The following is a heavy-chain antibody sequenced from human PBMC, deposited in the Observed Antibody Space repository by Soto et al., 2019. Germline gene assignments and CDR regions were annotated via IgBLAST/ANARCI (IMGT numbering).Heavy chain of an antibody. Sequence: ASVKVSCKASGYTFNTFYIHWVRQAPGQGLEWMGIINPSGGSTTYAQKFQGRVTMTRDTSTSTVYMELSSLRSEDTAVYYCARGGGLVPAARGVGAFDIWGQGTMVTVS. CDR2: INPSGGST. J-gene: IGHJ3*02. CDR3: ARGGGLVPAARGVGAFDI. CDR1: GYTFNTFY. D-gene: IGHD2-2*01. V-gene: IGHV1-46*02.